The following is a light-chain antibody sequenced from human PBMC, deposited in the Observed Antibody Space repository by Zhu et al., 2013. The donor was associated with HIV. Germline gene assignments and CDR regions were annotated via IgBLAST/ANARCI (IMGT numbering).Light chain of an antibody. J-gene: IGKJ5*01. CDR1: QSVGNNY. V-gene: IGKV3-20*01. Sequence: EIVLTQSPGTLSLSPGERATLSCRASQSVGNNYIAWYQQKPGQAPTLLMYTVSSRAIGIPDRFSGSGSGTDFTLTISRLEPEDFAVYYCQQYGSFFITFGQGTRLEIK. CDR3: QQYGSFFIT. CDR2: TVS.